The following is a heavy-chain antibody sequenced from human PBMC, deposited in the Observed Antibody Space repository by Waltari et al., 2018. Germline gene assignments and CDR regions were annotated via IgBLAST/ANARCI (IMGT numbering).Heavy chain of an antibody. CDR2: IYWNDDK. V-gene: IGHV2-5*01. D-gene: IGHD1-26*01. CDR1: GFSLSTSGVG. J-gene: IGHJ4*02. CDR3: AHIGEWELLFSDGVDYFDY. Sequence: QITLKESGPTLVKPTQTLTLTCTFSGFSLSTSGVGVGWIRQPPGKALEWLALIYWNDDKRYSPSLKSRLTITKDTSKNQVVLTMTNMDPVDTATYYCAHIGEWELLFSDGVDYFDYWGQGTLVTVSS.